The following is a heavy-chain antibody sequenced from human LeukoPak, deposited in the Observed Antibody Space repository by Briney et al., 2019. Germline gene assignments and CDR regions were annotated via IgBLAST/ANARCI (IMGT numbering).Heavy chain of an antibody. J-gene: IGHJ5*02. CDR3: ARRMSPGGWFGL. D-gene: IGHD4-23*01. CDR1: GGAITAYY. V-gene: IGHV4-59*08. CDR2: IYYSGIT. Sequence: SETLSLTCTVSGGAITAYYWSWLRQPPGKGLEWIGYIYYSGITNYNPSLKSRVTMSVGTSKNHFYLRLSSVTAADTAVYFCARRMSPGGWFGLWGQGTPVTVSS.